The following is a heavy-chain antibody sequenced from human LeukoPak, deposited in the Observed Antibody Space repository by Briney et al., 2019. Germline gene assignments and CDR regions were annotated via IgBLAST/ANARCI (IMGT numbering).Heavy chain of an antibody. CDR3: ASGLNYGDYKLDY. J-gene: IGHJ4*02. CDR2: IYTSGST. Sequence: PSETLSLTCTVSGGSICSYYWSWIRQPAGKGLEWIGRIYTSGSTNYNPSLKSRVTISVDKSKNQFSLKLSSVTAADTAVYYCASGLNYGDYKLDYWGQGTLVTVSS. V-gene: IGHV4-4*07. D-gene: IGHD4-17*01. CDR1: GGSICSYY.